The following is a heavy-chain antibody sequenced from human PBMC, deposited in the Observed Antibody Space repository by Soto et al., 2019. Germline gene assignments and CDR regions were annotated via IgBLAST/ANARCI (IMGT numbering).Heavy chain of an antibody. CDR1: GGSFSGYY. Sequence: SETLSLTCAVYGGSFSGYYWSWIRQPPGKGLEWIGEINHSGSTNYNPSLKSRVTISVDTSKNQFSLKLSSVAAADTAVYYCARGLTGYSSSSNWFDPWGQGTLVTVSS. CDR3: ARGLTGYSSSSNWFDP. CDR2: INHSGST. J-gene: IGHJ5*02. D-gene: IGHD6-6*01. V-gene: IGHV4-34*01.